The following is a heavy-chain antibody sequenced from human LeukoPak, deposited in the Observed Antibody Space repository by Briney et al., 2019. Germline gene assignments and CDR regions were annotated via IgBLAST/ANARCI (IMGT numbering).Heavy chain of an antibody. D-gene: IGHD2-21*02. Sequence: GGSLRLSCAASGFTFSRYGIHWVRQAPGKGLDWVAAIWPDGINQDYADSVRGRFTISRDNSKNILYLQMTSLGAEDTALYYCAKDCGGDCHVYCWGQGTLVTVSS. J-gene: IGHJ4*02. CDR1: GFTFSRYG. CDR2: IWPDGINQ. CDR3: AKDCGGDCHVYC. V-gene: IGHV3-30*02.